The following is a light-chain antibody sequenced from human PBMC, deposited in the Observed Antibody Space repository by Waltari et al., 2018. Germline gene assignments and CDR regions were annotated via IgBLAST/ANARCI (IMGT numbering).Light chain of an antibody. J-gene: IGKJ1*01. CDR1: QSVSSN. V-gene: IGKV3-15*01. Sequence: EIVMTQSPATLSVSPGERATLSCRARQSVSSNLAWYQQKPGQAPRLLIYGASTRATCIPARFSGSGSGTEFTLTISSLQSEDFAVYYCQQYNNWPPKWTFGQGTKVEIK. CDR2: GAS. CDR3: QQYNNWPPKWT.